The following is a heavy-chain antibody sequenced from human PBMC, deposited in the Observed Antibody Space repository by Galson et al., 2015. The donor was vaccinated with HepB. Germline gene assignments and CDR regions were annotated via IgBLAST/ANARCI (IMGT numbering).Heavy chain of an antibody. CDR3: ARDVRGSGGIVHYFDS. V-gene: IGHV1-69*01. J-gene: IGHJ4*02. Sequence: SGAEVKKPGESLRISCKASGGTFSSYTISWVRQAPGQGLEWMGGIIPIFGTANYAQNFQGRITIAADESTNTAYMELSSLRSDDTAMYFCARDVRGSGGIVHYFDSWGQGTLVTVSS. D-gene: IGHD3-10*02. CDR1: GGTFSSYT. CDR2: IIPIFGTA.